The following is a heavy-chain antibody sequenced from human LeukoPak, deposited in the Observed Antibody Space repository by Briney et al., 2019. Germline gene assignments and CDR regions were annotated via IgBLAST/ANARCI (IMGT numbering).Heavy chain of an antibody. V-gene: IGHV4-31*03. CDR3: AGIVLLEAAQFDS. CDR2: IHKSGRT. D-gene: IGHD2-15*01. Sequence: PSETLSLTCSASGDSPSSGGYWGWIRPHPGKGLEWIGYIHKSGRTYYNLSLKSRVTISVDTSQSHFSLKLSSVTAADTAVYFCAGIVLLEAAQFDSWGQGTLVTGSS. J-gene: IGHJ4*02. CDR1: GDSPSSGGY.